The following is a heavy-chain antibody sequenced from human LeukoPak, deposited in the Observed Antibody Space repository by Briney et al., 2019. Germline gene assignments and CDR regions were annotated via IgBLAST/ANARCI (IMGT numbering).Heavy chain of an antibody. D-gene: IGHD1-26*01. Sequence: GRSLRLSCAASGFTFSSYGMHWVRQAPGKGLEWVADISYDGSNKYYADSVKGRFTISRDNSKNTLYLQMNSLRAEDTAVYYCAKDYGLMGELPTRYYYYGMDVWGQGTTVTVSS. J-gene: IGHJ6*02. CDR1: GFTFSSYG. CDR3: AKDYGLMGELPTRYYYYGMDV. CDR2: ISYDGSNK. V-gene: IGHV3-30*18.